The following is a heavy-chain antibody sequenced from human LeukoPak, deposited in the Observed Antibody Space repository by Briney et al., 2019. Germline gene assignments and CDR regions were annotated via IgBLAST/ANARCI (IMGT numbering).Heavy chain of an antibody. V-gene: IGHV4-59*01. Sequence: SETLSLTCTVSGGSISSYYWSWIRQPPGKGLGWIGYIYYSGSTNYNPSLKSRVTISVDTSKNQFSLKLSSVTAADTAVYYCARLYCSGGSCYEDYWGQGTLVTVSS. CDR1: GGSISSYY. CDR2: IYYSGST. D-gene: IGHD2-15*01. CDR3: ARLYCSGGSCYEDY. J-gene: IGHJ4*02.